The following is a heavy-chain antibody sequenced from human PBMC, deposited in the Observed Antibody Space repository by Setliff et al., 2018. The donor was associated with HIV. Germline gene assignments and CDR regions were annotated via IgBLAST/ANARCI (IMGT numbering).Heavy chain of an antibody. Sequence: PGGSLRLSCAASGFRFSTYWMTWVRQGPGKGLEWVANIKQDGSEKYYVDSMKGRFTISRDNAKNSLFLQANSLRAEDTAVYYCARVYPRLRSYYFDYWGQGTLVTVSS. CDR3: ARVYPRLRSYYFDY. V-gene: IGHV3-7*03. CDR2: IKQDGSEK. D-gene: IGHD3-16*01. CDR1: GFRFSTYW. J-gene: IGHJ4*02.